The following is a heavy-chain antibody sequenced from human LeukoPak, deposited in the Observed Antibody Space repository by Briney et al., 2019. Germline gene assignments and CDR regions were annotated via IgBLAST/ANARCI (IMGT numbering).Heavy chain of an antibody. Sequence: SETLSLTCAVYGGSFIGFHWSWIRQPPGKGLEWIGEINHSGSTNYNPSLKSRVTISVDTSKNQFSLKLSSVTAADTAVYYCADRGYSYRRYFDYWGQGTLVTVSS. CDR2: INHSGST. D-gene: IGHD5-18*01. J-gene: IGHJ4*02. V-gene: IGHV4-34*01. CDR3: ADRGYSYRRYFDY. CDR1: GGSFIGFH.